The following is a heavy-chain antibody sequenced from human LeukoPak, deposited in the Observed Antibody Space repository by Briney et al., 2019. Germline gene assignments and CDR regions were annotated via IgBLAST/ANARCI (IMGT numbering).Heavy chain of an antibody. J-gene: IGHJ1*01. V-gene: IGHV3-23*01. Sequence: GSLRLSCAASGFTFSSYAMSWVRQAPGKGLEWGSAISGSGGSTYYADSVKGRFTISRDNSKNTMYLQMNSLRAEDKDVYYCANARESEYFQHWGQGTLVTVSS. CDR2: ISGSGGST. CDR1: GFTFSSYA. CDR3: ANARESEYFQH.